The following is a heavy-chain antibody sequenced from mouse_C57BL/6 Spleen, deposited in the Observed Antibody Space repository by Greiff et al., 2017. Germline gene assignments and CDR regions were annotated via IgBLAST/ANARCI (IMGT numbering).Heavy chain of an antibody. V-gene: IGHV1-50*01. CDR3: ASEVIYYGNYVFDY. CDR1: GYTFTSYW. CDR2: IDPSDSYN. D-gene: IGHD2-1*01. J-gene: IGHJ2*01. Sequence: QVQLQQPGAELVKPGASVKLSCKASGYTFTSYWMQWVKQRPGQGLEWIGEIDPSDSYNNYNQKFKGKATLTVDTSSSTASMRLISLTSENSAVYYCASEVIYYGNYVFDYWGQGTTLTVSS.